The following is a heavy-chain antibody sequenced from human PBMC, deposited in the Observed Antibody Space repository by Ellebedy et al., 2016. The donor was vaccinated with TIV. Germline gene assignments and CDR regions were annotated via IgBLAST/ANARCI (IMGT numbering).Heavy chain of an antibody. Sequence: MPSETLSLTCTVSGASVSTSTYFWGWIRQPPGKGLTWIGTVYYTGTTNYNPSLESRVTISIDTSKNQFSLKLSSVSAADTAVYFCAREVPYGDHTNYYDRWGQGTLVTVSS. CDR2: VYYTGTT. J-gene: IGHJ4*02. CDR1: GASVSTSTYF. D-gene: IGHD4-17*01. V-gene: IGHV4-39*07. CDR3: AREVPYGDHTNYYDR.